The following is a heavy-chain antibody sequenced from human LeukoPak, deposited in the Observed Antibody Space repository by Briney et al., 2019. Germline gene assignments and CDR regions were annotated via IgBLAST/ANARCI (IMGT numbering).Heavy chain of an antibody. J-gene: IGHJ4*02. CDR1: GFTFSSYA. Sequence: HAGGSLRLSCAASGFTFSSYAMSWVRQAPGKGLEWVSAISGSGGSTYYADSVKGRFTISRDNSKNTVYLQMDSLRAEDTAVYYCARDRADGYNYGDYFDNWGQGTLVTVSS. CDR3: ARDRADGYNYGDYFDN. V-gene: IGHV3-23*01. D-gene: IGHD5-18*01. CDR2: ISGSGGST.